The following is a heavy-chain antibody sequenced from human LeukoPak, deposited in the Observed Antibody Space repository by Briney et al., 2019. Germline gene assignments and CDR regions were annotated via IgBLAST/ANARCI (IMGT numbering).Heavy chain of an antibody. V-gene: IGHV3-23*01. CDR2: TVGSRPDT. Sequence: GGSLRLSCAASGFTFTNYAMSWVRQTPGKGLEWVSATVGSRPDTYHADSVRGRFTVSRDNSKNTLYLQMGSLRAEDMAVYYCARDGEVEYYYDSSGYPPDYWGQGTLVTVSS. J-gene: IGHJ4*02. CDR3: ARDGEVEYYYDSSGYPPDY. D-gene: IGHD3-22*01. CDR1: GFTFTNYA.